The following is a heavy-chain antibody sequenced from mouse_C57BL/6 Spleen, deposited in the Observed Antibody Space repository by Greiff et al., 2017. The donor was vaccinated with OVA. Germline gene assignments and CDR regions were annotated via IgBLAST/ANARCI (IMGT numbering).Heavy chain of an antibody. CDR3: ARRWSWYYDV. D-gene: IGHD1-1*02. CDR2: IDPSDSYT. V-gene: IGHV1-69*01. J-gene: IGHJ1*03. Sequence: QVQLQQPGAELVMPGASVKLSCKASGYTFTSYWMHWVKQRPGQGLEWIGEIDPSDSYTNYNQKFKGKSTLTVDKSSSTAYMQLGSLTSEDSAVEYCARRWSWYYDVWGTGTTVTVSS. CDR1: GYTFTSYW.